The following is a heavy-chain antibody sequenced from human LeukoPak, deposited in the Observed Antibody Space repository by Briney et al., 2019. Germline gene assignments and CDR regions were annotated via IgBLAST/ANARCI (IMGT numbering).Heavy chain of an antibody. Sequence: SETLSLTCTVSGDSIRSGDYYCDWLRQAPGKGLEWIGDINYSGGTYYNAVFKSRVTMSVDTSKNQFSLELRSVTAADTAVYYCARQRRDNNWFGPWSQGTLVTVSS. J-gene: IGHJ5*02. CDR1: GDSIRSGDYY. CDR3: ARQRRDNNWFGP. V-gene: IGHV4-39*01. D-gene: IGHD5-24*01. CDR2: INYSGGT.